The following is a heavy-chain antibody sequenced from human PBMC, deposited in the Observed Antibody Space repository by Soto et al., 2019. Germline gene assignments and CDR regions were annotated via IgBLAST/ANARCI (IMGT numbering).Heavy chain of an antibody. Sequence: ASVKVSCKASGYTFTSYYMYWVRQAPGQGLEWMGIINPSGGSTNYAQKFQGRLTMTRDTSAGTVYMELSSLRSEDTAVYYCARDCGTDSFYYGMDIWGQGTTVTVSS. V-gene: IGHV1-46*01. CDR1: GYTFTSYY. J-gene: IGHJ6*02. D-gene: IGHD1-1*01. CDR3: ARDCGTDSFYYGMDI. CDR2: INPSGGST.